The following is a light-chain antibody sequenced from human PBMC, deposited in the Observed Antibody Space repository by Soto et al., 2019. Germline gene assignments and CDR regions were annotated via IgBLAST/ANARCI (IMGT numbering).Light chain of an antibody. J-gene: IGKJ4*01. Sequence: ESVLTQSPVTLSLSPGETATLSCRASQSVTNNYLAWYQEKPGQAPRLLIYGASRRATGIPDRFSGGGSGTDFTLTISSLEPADFAVYYCQQRSNWPLTFGGGTKVDIK. CDR3: QQRSNWPLT. CDR2: GAS. V-gene: IGKV3D-20*02. CDR1: QSVTNNY.